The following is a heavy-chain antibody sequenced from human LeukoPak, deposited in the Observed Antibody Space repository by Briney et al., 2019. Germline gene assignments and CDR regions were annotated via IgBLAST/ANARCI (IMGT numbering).Heavy chain of an antibody. CDR2: ISWDGGST. J-gene: IGHJ6*04. Sequence: GGSLRLSCAASGFTFSSYAMHWVRQAPGKGLEWVSLISWDGGSTYYADSVKGRFTISRDNIKNSLYLQMNSLRAEDTALYYCAKDIKSRGIVVVPAGGMDVWGKGTTVTVSS. V-gene: IGHV3-43D*04. D-gene: IGHD2-2*01. CDR1: GFTFSSYA. CDR3: AKDIKSRGIVVVPAGGMDV.